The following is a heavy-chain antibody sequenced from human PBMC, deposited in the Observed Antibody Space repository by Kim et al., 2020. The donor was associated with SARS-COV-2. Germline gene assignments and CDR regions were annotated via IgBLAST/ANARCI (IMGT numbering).Heavy chain of an antibody. CDR2: INYGGST. Sequence: SAPLSLPCPVSVFSLSPLSDHWFRGGIGQPPEKGREWIGNINYGGSTYYNRARKRRVTISADTSKKEVSLSLTSVTAADTAVYYCARIEYPYFYRDVWG. D-gene: IGHD3-3*01. V-gene: IGHV4-39*01. CDR1: VFSLSPLSDH. CDR3: ARIEYPYFYRDV. J-gene: IGHJ6*03.